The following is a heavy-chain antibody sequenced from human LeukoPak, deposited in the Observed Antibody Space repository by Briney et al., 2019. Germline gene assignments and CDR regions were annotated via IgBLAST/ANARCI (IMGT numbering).Heavy chain of an antibody. J-gene: IGHJ4*02. D-gene: IGHD1-26*01. CDR2: ISYDGSNK. V-gene: IGHV3-30-3*01. CDR3: ARDVGATMLDY. CDR1: GFTFSSYW. Sequence: GGSLRLSCAASGFTFSSYWMNWVRQAPGKGLEWVAVISYDGSNKYYADSVKGRFTISRDNSKNTLYLQMNSLRAEDTAVYYCARDVGATMLDYWGQGTLVTVSS.